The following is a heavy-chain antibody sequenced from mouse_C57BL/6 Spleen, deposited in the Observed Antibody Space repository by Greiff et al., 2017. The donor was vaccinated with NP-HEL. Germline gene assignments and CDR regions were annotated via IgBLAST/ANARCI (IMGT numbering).Heavy chain of an antibody. D-gene: IGHD1-1*01. Sequence: QVQLQQSGAELVKPGASVKMSCKASGYTFTSYWITWVKQRPGQGLEWIGDIYPGSGSTNYNEKFKSKATLTVDTSSSTAYMQLSSLTSEDSAVYYCARRGYGSSYGFAYWGQGTLVTVSA. CDR1: GYTFTSYW. CDR2: IYPGSGST. CDR3: ARRGYGSSYGFAY. V-gene: IGHV1-55*01. J-gene: IGHJ3*01.